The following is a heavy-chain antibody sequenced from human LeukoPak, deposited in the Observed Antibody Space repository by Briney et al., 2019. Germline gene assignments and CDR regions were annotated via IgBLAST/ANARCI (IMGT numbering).Heavy chain of an antibody. CDR1: GLTFNSYW. D-gene: IGHD3-3*01. V-gene: IGHV3-74*03. CDR2: INGDASNT. J-gene: IGHJ6*03. CDR3: ARDSSLYYDFWSGYFFVGRHYYYMDV. Sequence: GGSLRLSCAASGLTFNSYWMHWVRQVAGKGLVWVARINGDASNTTYADSVKGRFTISRDNAKNTLYLQMNSLRAEDTAVYYCARDSSLYYDFWSGYFFVGRHYYYMDVWGKGTTVTVSS.